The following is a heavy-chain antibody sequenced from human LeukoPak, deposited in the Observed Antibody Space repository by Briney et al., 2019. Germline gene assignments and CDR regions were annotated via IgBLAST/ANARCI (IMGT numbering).Heavy chain of an antibody. D-gene: IGHD5-12*01. V-gene: IGHV3-23*01. Sequence: GGSLRHSCAASGFTFSSYAMSWVRQAPGKGLEGVSAISGSGGSTYYADSVKGRFTISRDNSKNTLYLQMNSLRAEDTAVYYCAKALALTGYSGYDDAFDIWGQGTMVTVSS. CDR3: AKALALTGYSGYDDAFDI. CDR1: GFTFSSYA. J-gene: IGHJ3*02. CDR2: ISGSGGST.